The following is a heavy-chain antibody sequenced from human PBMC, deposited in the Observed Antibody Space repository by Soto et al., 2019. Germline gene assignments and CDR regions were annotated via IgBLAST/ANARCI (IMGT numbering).Heavy chain of an antibody. D-gene: IGHD3-22*01. J-gene: IGHJ6*02. Sequence: QVQLVESGGGVVQPGRSLRLSCAASGFTFSSYGMHWVRQAPGKGLEWVAVIWYDGSNKYYADSVKGRFTISRDNSKNTLYLQMSGLGAEAAAVYYCAGGRYYYGRSGYYSSYYYGLDVWGQGSTVTVS. CDR2: IWYDGSNK. CDR3: AGGRYYYGRSGYYSSYYYGLDV. CDR1: GFTFSSYG. V-gene: IGHV3-33*01.